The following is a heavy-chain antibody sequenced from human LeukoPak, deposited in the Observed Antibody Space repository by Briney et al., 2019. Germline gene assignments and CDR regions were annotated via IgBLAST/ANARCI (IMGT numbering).Heavy chain of an antibody. CDR3: AKEGAHIVVVTAIPSHYDY. CDR2: ISGSGGST. J-gene: IGHJ4*02. Sequence: GGSLRLSCAASGFTFSSYGMSWVRQAPGKGLEWVSAISGSGGSTYYADSVKGRFTISRDNSKNTLYLQMNSLRAEDTAVYYCAKEGAHIVVVTAIPSHYDYWGQGTLVTVSS. V-gene: IGHV3-23*01. D-gene: IGHD2-21*02. CDR1: GFTFSSYG.